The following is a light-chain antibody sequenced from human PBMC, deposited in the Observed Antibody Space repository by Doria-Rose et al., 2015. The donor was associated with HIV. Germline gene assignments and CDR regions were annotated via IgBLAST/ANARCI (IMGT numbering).Light chain of an antibody. CDR2: DGS. Sequence: VLTQSPGTLSLSPGARATLSCRASQSFSSTYLAWYQQKPGQAPSLLIYDGSTRATGIPDRFSASGSGTDCTLTINRLEPEDFALHYCHQYGPPWTFGQGTKVEI. J-gene: IGKJ1*01. CDR3: HQYGPPWT. CDR1: QSFSSTY. V-gene: IGKV3-20*01.